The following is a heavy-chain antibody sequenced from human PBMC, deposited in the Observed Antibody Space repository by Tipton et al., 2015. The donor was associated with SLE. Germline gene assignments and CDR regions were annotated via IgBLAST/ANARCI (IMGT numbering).Heavy chain of an antibody. D-gene: IGHD3/OR15-3a*01. V-gene: IGHV4-34*01. CDR2: INNSGRT. J-gene: IGHJ4*02. CDR3: ARGGMIYRN. CDR1: GGTFSGLY. Sequence: TLSLTCAVYGGTFSGLYWTWIRQAPGKGLEWIGEINNSGRTNYNPSLKSRVTISVDTSKIQFSLKLNSATAADTAVYYCARGGMIYRNWGQGTLVTVSS.